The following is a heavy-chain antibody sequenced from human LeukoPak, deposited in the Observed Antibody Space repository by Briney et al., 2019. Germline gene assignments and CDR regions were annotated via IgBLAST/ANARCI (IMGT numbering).Heavy chain of an antibody. J-gene: IGHJ6*03. CDR3: ARDRGGSFPTGYYYMDV. CDR2: IKQDGSEK. CDR1: GFTFSSDW. D-gene: IGHD1-26*01. Sequence: GGSLRLSCAVSGFTFSSDWMIWVRQAPGKGLEWVANIKQDGSEKYYVDSVKGRFTISRDNAKNSLYLQMNSLRAEDTAVYYCARDRGGSFPTGYYYMDVWGKGTTVTISS. V-gene: IGHV3-7*01.